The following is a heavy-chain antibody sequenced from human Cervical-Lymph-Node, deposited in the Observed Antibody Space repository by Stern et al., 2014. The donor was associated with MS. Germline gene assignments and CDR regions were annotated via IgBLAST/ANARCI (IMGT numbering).Heavy chain of an antibody. V-gene: IGHV4-4*02. Sequence: QVQLQESGPGLVRPSGTLSLTCAVSGDSISNDNWWSWVRQPPGKGLEWIGYFYHTGSANYDRSLKGRVTISVDKSKNQFSLRLTSRTAADTAVYYCARDQGFQLMNSWGQGTLVIVSS. J-gene: IGHJ4*02. CDR1: GDSISNDNW. D-gene: IGHD2-2*01. CDR2: FYHTGSA. CDR3: ARDQGFQLMNS.